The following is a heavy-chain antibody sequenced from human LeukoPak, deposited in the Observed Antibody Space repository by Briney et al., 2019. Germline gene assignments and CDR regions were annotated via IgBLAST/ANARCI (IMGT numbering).Heavy chain of an antibody. J-gene: IGHJ4*02. CDR3: ARDVVGATSTPRDY. CDR1: GFTFRNYN. CDR2: ISSSSTNI. V-gene: IGHV3-21*01. D-gene: IGHD1-26*01. Sequence: GGSLRLSCAASGFTFRNYNMNWVRQAPGKGLEWVSSISSSSTNIYYAESVKGRFTISRDNAKNSLYLQMNSPRAEDTAIYYCARDVVGATSTPRDYWGQGALVTVSS.